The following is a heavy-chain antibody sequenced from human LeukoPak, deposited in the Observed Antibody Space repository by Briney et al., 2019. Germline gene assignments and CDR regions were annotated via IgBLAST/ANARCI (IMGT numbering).Heavy chain of an antibody. V-gene: IGHV3-43D*03. D-gene: IGHD2-21*02. Sequence: GGSLRLSCAASGFTFDDYGMTWVRQAPEKGLEWVALISWDGATTYYADSVKGRFNISRDNSKNSLYLQMNSLRAEDTAFYYCSRARSASHNCGGDCYPYFDYWGRGTLVTVSS. CDR1: GFTFDDYG. CDR3: SRARSASHNCGGDCYPYFDY. J-gene: IGHJ4*02. CDR2: ISWDGATT.